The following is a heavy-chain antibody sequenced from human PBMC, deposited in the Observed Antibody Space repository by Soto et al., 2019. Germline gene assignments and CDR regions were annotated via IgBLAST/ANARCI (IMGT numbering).Heavy chain of an antibody. D-gene: IGHD6-13*01. CDR1: GFTLSSYA. V-gene: IGHV3-23*01. CDR2: ISGSGGST. J-gene: IGHJ4*02. CDR3: AKFGSSWYLGYFDY. Sequence: EVQLLESGGGLVQPGGSLRLSCAASGFTLSSYAMSWVRQAPGKGLEWVSAISGSGGSTYYADSVKGRFTISRDNSKNTLYLQMNSLRAEDTALYYCAKFGSSWYLGYFDYWGQGTLVTVSS.